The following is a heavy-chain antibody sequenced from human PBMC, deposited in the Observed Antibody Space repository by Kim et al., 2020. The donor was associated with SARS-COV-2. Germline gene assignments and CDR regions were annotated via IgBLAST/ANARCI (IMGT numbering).Heavy chain of an antibody. CDR1: GGSISSSNW. J-gene: IGHJ5*02. CDR2: IYHSGST. D-gene: IGHD6-13*01. V-gene: IGHV4-4*02. Sequence: SETLSLTCAVSGGSISSSNWWSWVRQPPGKGLEWIGEIYHSGSTNYNPSLKSRVTISVDKSKNQFSLKLSSVTAADTAVYYCASVQHDDSSWYETRHRFFDPWGQGTLVTVSS. CDR3: ASVQHDDSSWYETRHRFFDP.